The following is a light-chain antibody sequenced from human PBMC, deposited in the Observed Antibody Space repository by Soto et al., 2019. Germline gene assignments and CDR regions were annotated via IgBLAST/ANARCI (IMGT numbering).Light chain of an antibody. V-gene: IGLV1-44*01. Sequence: QPVLTQPPSASGTPGQRVTISCSGSSSNIGSNTVNWYQQLPGTAPKLLIYSNNQRPSGVPDRFSGSKSGTSASLAISGLQSEDEADYYCAAWDDSGVVFGGGTKLTVL. CDR2: SNN. CDR3: AAWDDSGVV. CDR1: SSNIGSNT. J-gene: IGLJ2*01.